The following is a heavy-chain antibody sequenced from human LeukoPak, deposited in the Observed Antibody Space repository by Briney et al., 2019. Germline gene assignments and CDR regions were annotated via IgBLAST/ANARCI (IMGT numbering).Heavy chain of an antibody. J-gene: IGHJ4*02. CDR3: ARDHCSGGSCYRGFDY. CDR1: GGSFSGYY. Sequence: SETLSLTCAVYGGSFSGYYWSWIRQPPGKGLEWIGEINHSGSTNYNPSLKSRVTISVDTSKNQFSLKLSSVTAADTAVYYCARDHCSGGSCYRGFDYWGQGTLVTVSS. V-gene: IGHV4-34*01. CDR2: INHSGST. D-gene: IGHD2-15*01.